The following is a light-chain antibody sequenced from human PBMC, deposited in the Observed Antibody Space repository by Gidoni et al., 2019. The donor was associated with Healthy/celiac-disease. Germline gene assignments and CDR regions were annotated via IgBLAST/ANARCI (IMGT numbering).Light chain of an antibody. Sequence: DIVMTQYPDSLAVSLGEWATINCKASQSVLYSSNNKNYLAWYQQKPGQPPKLLFYWASTRESGVPDRFSGGGSGTDFTLTISSLQAEDVAVYCCQQYYSLWTFGQGTKVEIK. J-gene: IGKJ1*01. CDR3: QQYYSLWT. V-gene: IGKV4-1*01. CDR1: QSVLYSSNNKNY. CDR2: WAS.